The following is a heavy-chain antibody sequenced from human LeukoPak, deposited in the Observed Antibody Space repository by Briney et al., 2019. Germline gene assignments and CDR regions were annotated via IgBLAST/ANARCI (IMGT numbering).Heavy chain of an antibody. V-gene: IGHV4-4*07. J-gene: IGHJ6*03. CDR3: ARVGSSWKYYYYMDV. D-gene: IGHD6-13*01. CDR2: IYTSGST. CDR1: GGSLSSYY. Sequence: SETLSLTCTVSGGSLSSYYWSWIRQPAGKGLEWIGRIYTSGSTNYNPSLKSRVTMSVDTSKNQFSLKLSSVTAADTAVYYCARVGSSWKYYYYMDVWGKGTTVTVSS.